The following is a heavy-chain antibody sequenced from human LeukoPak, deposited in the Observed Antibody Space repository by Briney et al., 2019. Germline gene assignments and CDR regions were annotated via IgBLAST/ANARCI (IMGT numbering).Heavy chain of an antibody. J-gene: IGHJ4*02. V-gene: IGHV3-73*01. Sequence: GGSLRLSCTASGFNFRGSAMHWVRQAPGKGLEWVGRIRSQVNSYGTAYGTSVKGRFTISRDDSKSTAYLQMNSLKTEDTAVYYCTRVGYNSGDYWGQGTLVTVSS. CDR2: IRSQVNSYGT. CDR3: TRVGYNSGDY. D-gene: IGHD1-1*01. CDR1: GFNFRGSA.